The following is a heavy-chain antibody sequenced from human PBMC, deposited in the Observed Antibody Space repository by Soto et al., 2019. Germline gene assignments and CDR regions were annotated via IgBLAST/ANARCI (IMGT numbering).Heavy chain of an antibody. CDR1: GGSISSGDYY. D-gene: IGHD3-10*01. V-gene: IGHV4-61*08. J-gene: IGHJ5*02. Sequence: SETLSLTCTVSGGSISSGDYYWSWIRQPPGKGLDWIGYIYHSGISHYNPSLQSRLTMSVETSKNQFSLNLTSVTAADTAIYYCATSNTTSPGCYSWGQGTLVTVSS. CDR3: ATSNTTSPGCYS. CDR2: IYHSGIS.